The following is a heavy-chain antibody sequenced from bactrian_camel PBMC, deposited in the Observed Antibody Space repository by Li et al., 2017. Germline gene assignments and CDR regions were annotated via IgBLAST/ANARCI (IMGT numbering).Heavy chain of an antibody. CDR3: AVYDAYAGRCSFREDVYDY. J-gene: IGHJ4*01. CDR2: IYSGDGSA. V-gene: IGHV3S40*01. Sequence: EVQLVESGGGSVQLGGSLTLSCAVSGNGDGSGYWCTGWFRQAPGQEREAVAAIYSGDGSAIYTDSAKGRFTISQDNASKTVVLQMNSLKPEDTAMYHCAVYDAYAGRCSFREDVYDYWGRGTQVTVS. D-gene: IGHD1*01. CDR1: GNGDGSGY.